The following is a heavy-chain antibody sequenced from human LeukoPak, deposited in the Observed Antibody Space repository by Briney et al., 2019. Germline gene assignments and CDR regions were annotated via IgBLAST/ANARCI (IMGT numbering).Heavy chain of an antibody. CDR3: ARGGAGSRTSNWFDP. D-gene: IGHD2-2*01. CDR2: IYYSGST. CDR1: GGSISSHY. V-gene: IGHV4-59*11. Sequence: PSETLSLTCTVSGGSISSHYWSWIRQPPGKGLEWIGYIYYSGSTNYNPSLKSRVTISVDTSKNQFSLKLSSVTAADTAVYYCARGGAGSRTSNWFDPWGQGTLVTVSS. J-gene: IGHJ5*02.